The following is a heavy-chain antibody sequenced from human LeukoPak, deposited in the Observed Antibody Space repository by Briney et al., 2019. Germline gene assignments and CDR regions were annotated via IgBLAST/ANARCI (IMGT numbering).Heavy chain of an antibody. V-gene: IGHV4-4*02. Sequence: SETLSLTCAVSGGSISSSNWWSWVRQPPGKGLEWIGEIYHSGSTNYNPSLKSRVTISVDKSKNQFSLKLSSVTAADTAAYYCARKPSGSFRPFDYWGQGTLVTVSS. J-gene: IGHJ4*02. CDR1: GGSISSSNW. CDR3: ARKPSGSFRPFDY. D-gene: IGHD1-26*01. CDR2: IYHSGST.